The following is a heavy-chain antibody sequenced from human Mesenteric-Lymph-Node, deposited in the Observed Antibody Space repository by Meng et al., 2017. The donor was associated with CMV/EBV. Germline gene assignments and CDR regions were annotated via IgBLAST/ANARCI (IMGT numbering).Heavy chain of an antibody. V-gene: IGHV1-2*06. CDR2: INPKTGGR. Sequence: QVQLVQSRAEVKNPGPSVRASCKASGYTFIDYYINWVRQAPGQGLEWMGRINPKTGGRSYAQNFQGRVTMTRDTSINTAYMEVNRLNSDDTAMYYCARDRDTDWYSPFDYWGPGTLVTVSS. CDR3: ARDRDTDWYSPFDY. J-gene: IGHJ4*02. CDR1: GYTFIDYY. D-gene: IGHD3-9*01.